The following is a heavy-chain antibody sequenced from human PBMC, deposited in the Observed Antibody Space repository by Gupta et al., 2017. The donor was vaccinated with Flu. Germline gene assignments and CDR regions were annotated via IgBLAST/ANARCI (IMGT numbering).Heavy chain of an antibody. J-gene: IGHJ3*02. V-gene: IGHV3-33*01. CDR2: IWADGNNK. Sequence: PGKGPEWVAVIWADGNNKFYADSVKGRFTMSRDNSRSTLLLQMNSLRAEDTAVYHCVRERGPFDAFDIWGRGTMVTVSS. CDR3: VRERGPFDAFDI.